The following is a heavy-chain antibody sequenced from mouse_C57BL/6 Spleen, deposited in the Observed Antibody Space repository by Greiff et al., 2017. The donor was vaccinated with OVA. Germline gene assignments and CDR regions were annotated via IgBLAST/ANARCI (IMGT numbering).Heavy chain of an antibody. Sequence: QVQLKESGAELVKPGASVKISCKASGYAFSSYWMNWVKQRPGKGLEWIGQIYPGDGDTNYNGKFKGKATLTADKSSSTAYMQLSSLTSEDSAVYFCARSLLLRPWYFDVWGTGTTVTVSS. CDR2: IYPGDGDT. CDR3: ARSLLLRPWYFDV. J-gene: IGHJ1*03. D-gene: IGHD1-1*01. CDR1: GYAFSSYW. V-gene: IGHV1-80*01.